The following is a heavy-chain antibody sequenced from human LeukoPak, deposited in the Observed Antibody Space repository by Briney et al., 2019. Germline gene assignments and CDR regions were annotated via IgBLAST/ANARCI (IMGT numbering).Heavy chain of an antibody. J-gene: IGHJ4*02. V-gene: IGHV3-30*03. CDR3: ARDPRPLAPDYYDSSGYYDY. Sequence: GGSLRLSCAASGFTFSSYSMNWVRQAPGKGLEWVAVISYDGSNKYYADSVKGRFTISRDNSKNTLYLQMNSLRAEDTAVYYCARDPRPLAPDYYDSSGYYDYWGQGTLVTVSS. D-gene: IGHD3-22*01. CDR2: ISYDGSNK. CDR1: GFTFSSYS.